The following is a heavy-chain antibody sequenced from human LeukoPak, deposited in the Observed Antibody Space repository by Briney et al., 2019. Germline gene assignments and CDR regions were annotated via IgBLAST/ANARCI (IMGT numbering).Heavy chain of an antibody. CDR2: ISSSGATI. Sequence: PGGSLRLSCVASGFTFHNYEMNWVRQAPGKGLEWVSYISSSGATIYYADAVKGRFTISRDNAKSSLYLQMNSLRAEDTAVYYCTRDAGTRLKYSFGYGDCWGQGALVTVSS. D-gene: IGHD5-18*01. J-gene: IGHJ4*02. CDR1: GFTFHNYE. CDR3: TRDAGTRLKYSFGYGDC. V-gene: IGHV3-48*03.